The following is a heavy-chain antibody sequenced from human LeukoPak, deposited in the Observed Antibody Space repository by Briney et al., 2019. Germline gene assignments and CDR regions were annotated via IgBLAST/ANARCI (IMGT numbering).Heavy chain of an antibody. CDR2: ISYDGSNK. V-gene: IGHV3-30*04. D-gene: IGHD3-10*01. CDR1: GFTFGSYA. J-gene: IGHJ4*02. Sequence: GGSLRLSCAASGFTFGSYAMHWVRQAPGKGLEWVAVISYDGSNKYYADSVKGRFTISRDNSKNTLYLQMNSLRAEDTAVYYCARGTIYYGSGNYFDYWGQGTLVTVSS. CDR3: ARGTIYYGSGNYFDY.